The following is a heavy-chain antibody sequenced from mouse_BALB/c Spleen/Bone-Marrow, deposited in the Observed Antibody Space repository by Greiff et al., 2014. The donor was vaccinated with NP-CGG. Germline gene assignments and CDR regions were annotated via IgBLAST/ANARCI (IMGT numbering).Heavy chain of an antibody. Sequence: VQLQQSGAELVRPGSSVKISCKASGYAFSRSWMNWVKQRPGQGLEWIGQIYPGDDDTNYSGKFKGRATLTEDKSSGTAYMQLSSLTSEDSAVYFCAGSTPLAYWGQGTLVTVSA. D-gene: IGHD1-1*01. CDR3: AGSTPLAY. V-gene: IGHV1-80*01. CDR2: IYPGDDDT. CDR1: GYAFSRSW. J-gene: IGHJ3*01.